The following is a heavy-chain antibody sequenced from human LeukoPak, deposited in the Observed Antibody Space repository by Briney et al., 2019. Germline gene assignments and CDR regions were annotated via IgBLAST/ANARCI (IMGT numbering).Heavy chain of an antibody. CDR2: INPNSGGT. CDR1: GYTFTGYY. Sequence: ASVKVSCKASGYTFTGYYMHWVRQAPGQGLEWIGWINPNSGGTNYAQKFQGRVTMTRDTSISTAYMELSRLRSDDTAVYYCARELPSPNDHHYFEYWGQGTLVTVSS. V-gene: IGHV1-2*02. CDR3: ARELPSPNDHHYFEY. J-gene: IGHJ4*02. D-gene: IGHD1-1*01.